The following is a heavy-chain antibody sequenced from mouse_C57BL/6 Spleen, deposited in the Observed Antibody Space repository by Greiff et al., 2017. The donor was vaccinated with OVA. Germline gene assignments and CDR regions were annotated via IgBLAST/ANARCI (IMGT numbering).Heavy chain of an antibody. CDR1: GYTFTDYE. CDR2: IDPETGGT. V-gene: IGHV1-15*01. Sequence: VQLQQSGAELVRPGASVTLSCKASGYTFTDYEMHWVKQTPVHGLEWIGAIDPETGGTAYNQKFKGKAILTADKSSSTAYMELRSLTSEDSAVYYCTRGTTFYWYFDVWGTGTTVTVSS. D-gene: IGHD3-3*01. J-gene: IGHJ1*03. CDR3: TRGTTFYWYFDV.